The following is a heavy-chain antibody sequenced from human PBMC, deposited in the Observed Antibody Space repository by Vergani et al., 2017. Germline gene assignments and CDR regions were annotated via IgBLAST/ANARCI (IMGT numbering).Heavy chain of an antibody. CDR2: IYVSGIT. V-gene: IGHV4-61*02. J-gene: IGHJ3*01. CDR3: ARDNKQLRPRALAL. D-gene: IGHD4-23*01. CDR1: GASINNDFYY. Sequence: QVQLQESGPGLVKPSQTLSLTCTVSGASINNDFYYWHWIRQPAGKGLEWIGRIYVSGITDYNSSLQSRVSMSVDTSKNQFSLTLTSLTAADTAVYYCARDNKQLRPRALALWGQGTMVTVSS.